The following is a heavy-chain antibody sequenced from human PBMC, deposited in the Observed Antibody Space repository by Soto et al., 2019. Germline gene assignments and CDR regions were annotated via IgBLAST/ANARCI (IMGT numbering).Heavy chain of an antibody. CDR3: ARETAPTLYCYYYMDV. CDR1: GFTLSRNW. CDR2: IKQDGGEK. Sequence: EVQLVESGGGWVQPGGSLRLSCAASGFTLSRNWMSWVRQAPGKGLEWVANIKQDGGEKYYVDSVKGRFTISRDNAKNSLSLQMNSLRAEDTAVYYCARETAPTLYCYYYMDVWGKGTTVTVSS. J-gene: IGHJ6*03. V-gene: IGHV3-7*01.